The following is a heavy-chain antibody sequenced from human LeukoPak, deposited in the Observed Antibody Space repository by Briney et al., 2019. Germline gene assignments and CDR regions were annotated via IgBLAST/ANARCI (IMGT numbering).Heavy chain of an antibody. CDR3: ARGRQEVSMIVVVMTAVSYYLDV. V-gene: IGHV4-34*01. J-gene: IGHJ6*03. Sequence: SETLSLTCAVYGGSFSGYYWTWIRQAPGKGLEWIGEINPSGRISYNPSLKSRLTISVDASKNQFSLNLRSLTAADTAVYYCARGRQEVSMIVVVMTAVSYYLDVWGKGATVTVS. CDR2: INPSGRI. CDR1: GGSFSGYY. D-gene: IGHD3-22*01.